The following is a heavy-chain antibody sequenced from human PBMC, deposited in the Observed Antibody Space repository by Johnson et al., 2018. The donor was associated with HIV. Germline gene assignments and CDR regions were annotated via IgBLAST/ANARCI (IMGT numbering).Heavy chain of an antibody. CDR3: ARDQDWGYYDSTAFDI. V-gene: IGHV3-30-3*01. CDR2: ISYDGSNK. D-gene: IGHD3-22*01. Sequence: QVQLVESGGGVVQPGRSLRLSCAASGFTLSSYAMHWVRQAPGKGLEWVAVISYDGSNKYYADSVKGRFTISRDNSKNTVYLQMSSLRAEDTAVYHCARDQDWGYYDSTAFDIWGQGTMVTVSS. CDR1: GFTLSSYA. J-gene: IGHJ3*02.